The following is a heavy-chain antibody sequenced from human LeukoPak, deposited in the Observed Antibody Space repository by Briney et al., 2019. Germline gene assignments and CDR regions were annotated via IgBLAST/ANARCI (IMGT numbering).Heavy chain of an antibody. D-gene: IGHD3-22*01. Sequence: SETLSLTCTVSGGSISSSSYYWGWIRQPPGKGLEWIGSIYYSGSTYYNPSLKSRVTISVDTSKNQFSLKLSSVTAADTAVYYCAREWDSSGYIDYWGQGTLVTVSS. CDR3: AREWDSSGYIDY. CDR2: IYYSGST. CDR1: GGSISSSSYY. J-gene: IGHJ4*02. V-gene: IGHV4-39*07.